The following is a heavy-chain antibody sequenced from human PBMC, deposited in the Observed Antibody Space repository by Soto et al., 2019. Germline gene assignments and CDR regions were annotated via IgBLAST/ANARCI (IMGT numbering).Heavy chain of an antibody. CDR1: GGSISSGGYY. CDR3: ARYPPGIAAAGTHYFAY. V-gene: IGHV4-31*03. D-gene: IGHD6-13*01. J-gene: IGHJ4*02. CDR2: IDYSGST. Sequence: QVQLQESGPGLVKPSQTLSLTCTVSGGSISSGGYYWSWIRQHPGKGLEWIGYIDYSGSTYYNPSLTSRVTISVDTSKNQFSLKLSSVTAADTAVYYCARYPPGIAAAGTHYFAYWGQGTLVTVSS.